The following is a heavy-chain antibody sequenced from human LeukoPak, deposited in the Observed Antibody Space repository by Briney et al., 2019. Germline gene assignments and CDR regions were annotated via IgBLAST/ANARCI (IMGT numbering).Heavy chain of an antibody. D-gene: IGHD2/OR15-2a*01. Sequence: GGSLRLSCAASGFNFADAWMAWVRQAPGRGLEWLGRIKGESDGATTDLAAPVKGRFTFSRDDSKNTLYLQMHSLQIEDTAVYYCTTDLTYLFTFEFWGQGTLVTVSS. J-gene: IGHJ4*02. CDR1: GFNFADAW. CDR2: IKGESDGATT. V-gene: IGHV3-15*01. CDR3: TTDLTYLFTFEF.